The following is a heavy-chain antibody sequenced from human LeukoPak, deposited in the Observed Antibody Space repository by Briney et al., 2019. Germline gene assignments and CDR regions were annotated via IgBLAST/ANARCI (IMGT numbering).Heavy chain of an antibody. V-gene: IGHV4-59*01. J-gene: IGHJ4*02. CDR3: ARGRWIQLTY. Sequence: PSETLSLTCTVSGGSISSYYWSWIRQPPGKGLEWIGYIYYSGSTNYNPSLKSRVTISVDTSKNQFSLKLSSVTAADTAVYYCARGRWIQLTYWGQGTLVTVSS. CDR1: GGSISSYY. D-gene: IGHD5-18*01. CDR2: IYYSGST.